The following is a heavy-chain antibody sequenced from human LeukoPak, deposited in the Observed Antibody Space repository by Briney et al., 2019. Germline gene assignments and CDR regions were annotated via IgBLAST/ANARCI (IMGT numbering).Heavy chain of an antibody. J-gene: IGHJ4*02. CDR2: LNSDGSST. Sequence: GGSLRLSCAASGFTFSSYWMHWVRQAPGKGLVWVSRLNSDGSSTSYADSVKGRFTISRDNAKNTLYLQMNSLRAEDTAVYYCARSSRGDAINFDYWGQGTLVIVSS. V-gene: IGHV3-74*01. CDR1: GFTFSSYW. CDR3: ARSSRGDAINFDY. D-gene: IGHD2-21*02.